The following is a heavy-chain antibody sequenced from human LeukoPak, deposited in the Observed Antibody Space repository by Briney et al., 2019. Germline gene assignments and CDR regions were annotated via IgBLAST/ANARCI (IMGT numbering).Heavy chain of an antibody. D-gene: IGHD5-12*01. J-gene: IGHJ4*02. Sequence: GGSLRLSCAASGFTFSSYWMSWVRQAPGKGLEWVANIKQDGSEKYYVDSVKGRFTISRDNAKNSLYLQMNSLRAEDTAVYYCAKGSGYSGYDSNFDYWGQGTLVTVSS. V-gene: IGHV3-7*03. CDR3: AKGSGYSGYDSNFDY. CDR1: GFTFSSYW. CDR2: IKQDGSEK.